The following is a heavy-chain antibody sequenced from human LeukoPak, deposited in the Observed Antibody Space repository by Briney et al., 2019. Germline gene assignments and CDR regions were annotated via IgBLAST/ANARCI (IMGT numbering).Heavy chain of an antibody. J-gene: IGHJ3*02. V-gene: IGHV4-59*08. CDR3: ARHPNSAYLLGDAFDI. CDR2: IYYSGST. D-gene: IGHD3-22*01. CDR1: GGSISSYY. Sequence: SETLSLTCTVSGGSISSYYWSWIRQPPGKGLEWIGYIYYSGSTNYNPSLKSRVTISVDTSKNQFSLKLSSVTAADTAVYYCARHPNSAYLLGDAFDIWGQGTVVTVSS.